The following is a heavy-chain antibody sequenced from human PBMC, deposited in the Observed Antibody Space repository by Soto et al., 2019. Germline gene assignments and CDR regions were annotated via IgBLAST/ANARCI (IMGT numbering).Heavy chain of an antibody. Sequence: SETLSLTCAVYGGSFSGHYWSWIRQPPGKGLEWIGEINHSGSTNYNPSLKSRVTISVDTSKNQFSLKLSSVTAADTAVYYCAREEWYYYGSGSYRWFDPWGQGTLVTVSS. V-gene: IGHV4-34*01. CDR2: INHSGST. D-gene: IGHD3-10*01. CDR3: AREEWYYYGSGSYRWFDP. CDR1: GGSFSGHY. J-gene: IGHJ5*02.